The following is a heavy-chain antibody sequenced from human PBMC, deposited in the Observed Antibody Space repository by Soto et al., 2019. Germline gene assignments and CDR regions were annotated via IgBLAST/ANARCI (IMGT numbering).Heavy chain of an antibody. CDR1: GYSFSSYW. J-gene: IGHJ6*02. V-gene: IGHV5-51*01. Sequence: GESLRISCKGSGYSFSSYWNGWVRQMPGKGLEWMGIIYPGDSDTRYSPSFQGQVTISADKSISTAYLQWSSLKASDTAMYYCARQGQGYYGSTNYGMDVWGQGTTVTVSS. CDR3: ARQGQGYYGSTNYGMDV. CDR2: IYPGDSDT. D-gene: IGHD3-10*01.